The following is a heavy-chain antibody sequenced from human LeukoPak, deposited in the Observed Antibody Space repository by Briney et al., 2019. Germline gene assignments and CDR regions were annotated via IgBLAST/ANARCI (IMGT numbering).Heavy chain of an antibody. Sequence: KPSETLSLTCAVYGGSFSGYYWSWIRQPPGKGLEWIGEINHSGSTNYNPSLKSRVTISVDTSKNQFSLKLSSVTAADTAVYYCARLQGYYYYGMDVWGQGTTVTVSS. V-gene: IGHV4-34*01. D-gene: IGHD5-24*01. J-gene: IGHJ6*02. CDR2: INHSGST. CDR1: GGSFSGYY. CDR3: ARLQGYYYYGMDV.